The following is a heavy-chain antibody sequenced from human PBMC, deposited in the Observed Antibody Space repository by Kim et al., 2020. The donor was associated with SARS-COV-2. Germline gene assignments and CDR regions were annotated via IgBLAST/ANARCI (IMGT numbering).Heavy chain of an antibody. Sequence: SETLSLTCTVSGGSISSANSYWGWIRQPPGKGLEWIGSIFYTGSIFCSPSLKSRLTISVDTSQTLFSLNLMSVTAADTAVYYCARQGFPIVAVYSYFDS. J-gene: IGHJ4*03. V-gene: IGHV4-39*01. CDR1: GGSISSANSY. CDR2: IFYTGSI. D-gene: IGHD2-21*01. CDR3: ARQGFPIVAVYSYFDS.